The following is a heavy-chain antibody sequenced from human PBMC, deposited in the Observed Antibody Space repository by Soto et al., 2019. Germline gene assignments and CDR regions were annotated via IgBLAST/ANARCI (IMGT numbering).Heavy chain of an antibody. V-gene: IGHV3-30*18. J-gene: IGHJ4*01. CDR3: AKDSRVRAARYFDY. CDR1: GFTFSSYG. D-gene: IGHD6-6*01. Sequence: GVSLRLSCAASGFTFSSYGMHWVRQAPGKGLEWVAVISYDGSNKYYADSVKGRFTISRDNSKNTLYLQMNSLRAEDTAVYYCAKDSRVRAARYFDYWGQGTLVTVSS. CDR2: ISYDGSNK.